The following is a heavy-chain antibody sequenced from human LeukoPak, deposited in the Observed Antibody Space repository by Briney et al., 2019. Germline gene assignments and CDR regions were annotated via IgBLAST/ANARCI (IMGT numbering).Heavy chain of an antibody. CDR1: GFTFSSYA. V-gene: IGHV3-23*01. J-gene: IGHJ4*02. Sequence: GGSLRLSCAGSGFTFSSYAMSWVRQAPGKGLERVSAISETGGTTYDADSVKGRFTISRDNSKSTLYLQMNSLRAEDTAVYYCAKDTSIGRYCSNGVCPPFDYWGQGTLVTVSS. CDR2: ISETGGTT. CDR3: AKDTSIGRYCSNGVCPPFDY. D-gene: IGHD2-8*01.